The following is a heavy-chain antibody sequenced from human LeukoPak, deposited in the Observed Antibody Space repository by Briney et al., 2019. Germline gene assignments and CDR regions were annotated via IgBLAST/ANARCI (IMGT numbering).Heavy chain of an antibody. J-gene: IGHJ3*02. CDR1: GYKTTSYW. V-gene: IGHV5-51*01. CDR3: ALQIAVAGYEAYDI. CDR2: VYLDDSDT. D-gene: IGHD6-19*01. Sequence: GESLKISCKASGYKTTSYWIAWVRQMPGKGLEWMGIVYLDDSDTKYSPSFEGQVTISADKSISSTFLQWSSLKAADTAMYYCALQIAVAGYEAYDIWGQGTMVTVSS.